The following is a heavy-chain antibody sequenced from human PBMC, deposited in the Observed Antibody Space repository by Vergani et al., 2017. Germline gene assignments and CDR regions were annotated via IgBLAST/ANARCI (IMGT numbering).Heavy chain of an antibody. D-gene: IGHD3-10*01. CDR1: GYSISSGYY. CDR2: IYHSGST. Sequence: QVQLQESGPGLVKPSETLSLTCAVSGYSISSGYYWGWIRQPPGKGLEWIGSIYHSGSTYYNPSLKSRVTISVDTSKNQFSLKLSSVTAADTAVYYCARHAYGAGTENKINCFDPWGQRTLVTVSA. V-gene: IGHV4-38-2*01. CDR3: ARHAYGAGTENKINCFDP. J-gene: IGHJ5*02.